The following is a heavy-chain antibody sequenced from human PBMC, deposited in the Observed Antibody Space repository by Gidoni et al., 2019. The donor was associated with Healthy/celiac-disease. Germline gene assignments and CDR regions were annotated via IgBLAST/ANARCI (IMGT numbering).Heavy chain of an antibody. Sequence: EVQLVESGGGLVQPGGSLRLSCAASGFTFSSYWMSWVRQAPGKGLEWVANIKQDGSEKYYVDSVKGRFTISRDNAENSLYLQMNSLRAEDTAVYYCARDRSGHPFDYWGQGTLVTVSS. D-gene: IGHD2-15*01. CDR1: GFTFSSYW. J-gene: IGHJ4*02. CDR3: ARDRSGHPFDY. V-gene: IGHV3-7*01. CDR2: IKQDGSEK.